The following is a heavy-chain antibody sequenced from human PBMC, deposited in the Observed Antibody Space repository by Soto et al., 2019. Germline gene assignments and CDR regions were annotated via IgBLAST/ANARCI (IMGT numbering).Heavy chain of an antibody. D-gene: IGHD2-15*01. Sequence: GASVKVSCKASGYTFTSYGISWVRQAPGQGLEWMGWISAYNGNTNYAQKLQGRVTMTTDTSTSTAYMELRSLRSDDTAVYYCAREGGNRVVVVAAADFDYWGQGNLVTVSS. J-gene: IGHJ4*02. CDR3: AREGGNRVVVVAAADFDY. V-gene: IGHV1-18*01. CDR1: GYTFTSYG. CDR2: ISAYNGNT.